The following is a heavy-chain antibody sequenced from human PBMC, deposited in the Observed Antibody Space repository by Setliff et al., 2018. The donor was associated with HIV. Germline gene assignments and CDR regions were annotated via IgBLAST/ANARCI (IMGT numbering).Heavy chain of an antibody. CDR2: IYYSGST. D-gene: IGHD6-19*01. V-gene: IGHV4-39*07. CDR1: GGSISSSSYY. J-gene: IGHJ4*02. Sequence: SETLSLTCTVSGGSISSSSYYWGWIRQPPGKGLEWIGSIYYSGSTYYNPSLKSRVTISADTSKNQFSLKLSSVTAADTAVYYCASTGYSSGWSFDYWGQGTPVTVSS. CDR3: ASTGYSSGWSFDY.